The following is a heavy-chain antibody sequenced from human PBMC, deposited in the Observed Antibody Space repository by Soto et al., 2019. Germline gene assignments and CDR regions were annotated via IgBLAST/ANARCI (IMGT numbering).Heavy chain of an antibody. CDR3: ARAPYEDYAVPEPNYFDS. Sequence: QVQLVQSGTEVKKPGSSVKVSCKASGGTFSTLAVSWVRQAPGQGLEWMGGIIPIFGRPVYAQKFQGRVTITADESTSIVYMELSSLSPEDTAVYYCARAPYEDYAVPEPNYFDSWGQGTLVTVSS. CDR1: GGTFSTLA. V-gene: IGHV1-69*01. D-gene: IGHD4-17*01. J-gene: IGHJ4*02. CDR2: IIPIFGRP.